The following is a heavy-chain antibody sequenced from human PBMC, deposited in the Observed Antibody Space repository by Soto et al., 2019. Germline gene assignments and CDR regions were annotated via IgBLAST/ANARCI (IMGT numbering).Heavy chain of an antibody. Sequence: VQLLESGGGLVQPGGSLRLSCAASGFTFSSYAMSWVRQAPGKGLEWVSAISGSGGSTYYADSVKGRFTISRDNSNNTLYLQMNSLRAEDTAVYYCAKCPSLLWFGELGDAFDIWGQGTMVTVSS. D-gene: IGHD3-10*01. CDR3: AKCPSLLWFGELGDAFDI. V-gene: IGHV3-23*01. CDR2: ISGSGGST. CDR1: GFTFSSYA. J-gene: IGHJ3*02.